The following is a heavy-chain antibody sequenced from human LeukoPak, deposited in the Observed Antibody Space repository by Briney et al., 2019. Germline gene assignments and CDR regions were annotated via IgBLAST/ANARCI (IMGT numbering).Heavy chain of an antibody. CDR1: GGSVSSGNYF. CDR2: IYYSGST. J-gene: IGHJ4*02. CDR3: ARELLLRGVATIIDY. Sequence: SETLSLTCSVSGGSVSSGNYFWSWIRQPPGKGLEWIGYIYYSGSTNYNPSLKSRVTISVDTSKNQFSLKLSSVTAADTAVYYCARELLLRGVATIIDYWGQGTLVTVSS. V-gene: IGHV4-61*01. D-gene: IGHD5-12*01.